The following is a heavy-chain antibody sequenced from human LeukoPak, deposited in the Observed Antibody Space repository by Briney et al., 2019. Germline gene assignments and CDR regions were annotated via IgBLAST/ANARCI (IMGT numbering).Heavy chain of an antibody. CDR2: IHHSGNT. V-gene: IGHV4-39*01. CDR1: AGSVNSGSYY. D-gene: IGHD5-12*01. CDR3: ALRPYIVATPFDY. Sequence: SETLSLTCTVSAGSVNSGSYYWGWIRQPPGKGLEWIGSIHHSGNTYYNASLKSRVTISVDTSKNQFFLKLSSVTAADTAVYYCALRPYIVATPFDYWGQGTLVTVSS. J-gene: IGHJ4*02.